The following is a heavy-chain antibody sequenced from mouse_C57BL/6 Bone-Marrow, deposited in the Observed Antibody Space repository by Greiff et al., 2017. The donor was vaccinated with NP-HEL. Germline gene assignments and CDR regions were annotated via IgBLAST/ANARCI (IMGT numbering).Heavy chain of an antibody. D-gene: IGHD2-4*01. J-gene: IGHJ4*01. CDR1: GYTFTNYW. V-gene: IGHV1-63*01. CDR3: AREGLRNAMDY. CDR2: IYPGGGYT. Sequence: VHVVESGAELVRPGTSVKMSCKASGYTFTNYWIGWAKQRPGHGLEWIGDIYPGGGYTNYNEKFKGKATLTADKSSSTAYMQFSSLTSEDSAIYYCAREGLRNAMDYWGQGTSVTVSS.